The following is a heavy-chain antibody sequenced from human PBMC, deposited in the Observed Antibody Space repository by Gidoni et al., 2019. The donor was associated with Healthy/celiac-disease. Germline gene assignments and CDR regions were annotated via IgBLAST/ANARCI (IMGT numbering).Heavy chain of an antibody. J-gene: IGHJ5*02. D-gene: IGHD2-15*01. CDR2: INHSGST. V-gene: IGHV4-34*01. CDR3: ARGLFNLYCSGGSCYYNWFDP. Sequence: QVQLQQWGAGLLKPSETLSLTCAAYGGSFSGYYWCWIRQPPGTGLEWIGEINHSGSTNYNPSLKIRVTISVDTSKNQFSLKLSSVTAADTAVYYCARGLFNLYCSGGSCYYNWFDPWGQGTLVTVSS. CDR1: GGSFSGYY.